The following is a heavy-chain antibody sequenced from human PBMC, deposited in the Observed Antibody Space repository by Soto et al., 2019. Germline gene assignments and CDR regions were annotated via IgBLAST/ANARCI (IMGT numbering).Heavy chain of an antibody. CDR3: VKVSTFYDILTGYYSTNFFDP. V-gene: IGHV3-64D*06. Sequence: GGSLRLSCSASGFTFSEYSMHWVRQAPGKGLQYVSTTSSDGDITYYADSVKGRFTISRDNSKNTLYLQMNSLRPEDTAVYYCVKVSTFYDILTGYYSTNFFDPWGQGTLVTVSS. D-gene: IGHD3-9*01. J-gene: IGHJ5*02. CDR1: GFTFSEYS. CDR2: TSSDGDIT.